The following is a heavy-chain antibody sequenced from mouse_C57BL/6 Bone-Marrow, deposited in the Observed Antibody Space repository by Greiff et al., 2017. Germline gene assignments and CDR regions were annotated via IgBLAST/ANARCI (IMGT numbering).Heavy chain of an antibody. CDR2: IWWDDDK. Sequence: LKESGPGILQPSQTLSLTCSFSGFSLSTFGMGVGWIRQPPGQGLECLAHIWWDDDKYYNTALKSRLTISKDTSKNQVFLMIANVDTADTATYSCARIDGYYPGYWGQGTTLTVSS. D-gene: IGHD2-3*01. J-gene: IGHJ2*01. CDR3: ARIDGYYPGY. CDR1: GFSLSTFGMG. V-gene: IGHV8-8*01.